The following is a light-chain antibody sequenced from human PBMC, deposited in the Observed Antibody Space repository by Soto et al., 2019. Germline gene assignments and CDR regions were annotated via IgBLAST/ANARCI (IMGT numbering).Light chain of an antibody. J-gene: IGLJ2*01. V-gene: IGLV1-44*01. CDR2: TNH. CDR3: AAWDDSLNGPV. CDR1: SSNIGSHT. Sequence: QSVLTQPPSASGTPGQGVTISCSGSSSNIGSHTVNWYQQLPGTAPKLLIYTNHQRPSGVPDRFSGSKSGTSASLAISGLQSEDEADYYCAAWDDSLNGPVFGGGTKLTVL.